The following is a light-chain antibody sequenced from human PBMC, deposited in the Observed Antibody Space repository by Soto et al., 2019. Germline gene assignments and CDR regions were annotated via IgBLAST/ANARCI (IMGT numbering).Light chain of an antibody. V-gene: IGKV3D-20*01. CDR1: QSVSSNY. CDR2: DAS. Sequence: LTLSHRKLSLSPKEVAPLACRASQSVSSNYLAWYQQKPGLAPRLVIYDASNRATGIPDRFSGSGSGTDFTLTISRLEPEDFVVYYWQQYGSSRTFGQGTKVDIK. J-gene: IGKJ1*01. CDR3: QQYGSSRT.